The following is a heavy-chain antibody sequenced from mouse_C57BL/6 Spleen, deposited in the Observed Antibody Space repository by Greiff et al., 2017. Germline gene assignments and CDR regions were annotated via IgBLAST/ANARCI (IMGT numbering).Heavy chain of an antibody. CDR3: GRREGGSSGFFDY. Sequence: QVQLQQSGAELARPGASVKLSCKASGYTFTSSGISWVKQRTGQGLEGIGEIYPRSGNTYYNEKFKGKATLTADKSSRTAYMELRSLTSEDAAVYFWGRREGGSSGFFDYWGQGTTLTVSS. CDR1: GYTFTSSG. CDR2: IYPRSGNT. J-gene: IGHJ2*01. V-gene: IGHV1-81*01. D-gene: IGHD3-2*02.